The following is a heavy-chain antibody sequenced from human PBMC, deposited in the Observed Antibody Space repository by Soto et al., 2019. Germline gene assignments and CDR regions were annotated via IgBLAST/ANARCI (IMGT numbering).Heavy chain of an antibody. CDR2: IYPGDSDT. CDR1: GYSFTSYW. J-gene: IGHJ4*02. V-gene: IGHV5-51*01. CDR3: ARPRYSSGWANFDY. D-gene: IGHD6-19*01. Sequence: PGESLKISCKGSGYSFTSYWIGGGREMAGKGLEWMGIIYPGDSDTRYSPSFQGQVTISADKSISTAYLQWSSLKASDTAMYYCARPRYSSGWANFDYWGQGTLVTVSS.